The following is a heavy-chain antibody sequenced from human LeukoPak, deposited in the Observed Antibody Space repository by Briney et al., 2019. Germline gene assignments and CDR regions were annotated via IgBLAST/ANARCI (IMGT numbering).Heavy chain of an antibody. CDR2: NCANDGKT. V-gene: IGHV3-23*01. J-gene: IGHJ4*02. CDR3: AKLTTGYYYDSSGYGLFDY. CDR1: GFTFSTYS. D-gene: IGHD3-22*01. Sequence: QAGGSLRLSCAASGFTFSTYSMTWVRQAPGKGLEWVSGNCANDGKTHYADSVKGRFSISRDNSKNTLYLQMNSLRAEDTAVYYCAKLTTGYYYDSSGYGLFDYWGQGTLVTVSS.